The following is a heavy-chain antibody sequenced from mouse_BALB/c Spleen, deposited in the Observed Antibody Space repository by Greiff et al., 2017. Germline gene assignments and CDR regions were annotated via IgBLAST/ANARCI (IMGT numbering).Heavy chain of an antibody. V-gene: IGHV3-8*02. D-gene: IGHD1-1*01. CDR2: ISYSGST. CDR3: ARLLRVYFEV. J-gene: IGHJ1*01. CDR1: GDSITSGY. Sequence: EVQLQQSGPSLVKPSQTLSLTCSVTGDSITSGYWHWIRKFPGNKLEYMVYISYSGSTYYNPSPISRISITRDTSKNQYYLQLNSVTTEDTATYYFARLLRVYFEVWGAGTTVTVSS.